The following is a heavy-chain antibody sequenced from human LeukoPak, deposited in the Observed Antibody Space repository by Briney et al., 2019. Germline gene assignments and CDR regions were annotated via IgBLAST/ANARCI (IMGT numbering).Heavy chain of an antibody. J-gene: IGHJ5*02. CDR3: ARRVAAAGTFWFDP. CDR2: IIPIFGTA. D-gene: IGHD6-13*01. V-gene: IGHV1-69*06. CDR1: GGTFSSYA. Sequence: SVKVSCKASGGTFSSYAISWVRQAPGQGLEWMGGIIPIFGTANYAQKFQGRVTITADKSTSTAYMELSSLRSEDTAVYYCARRVAAAGTFWFDPWGQGTLVTVSS.